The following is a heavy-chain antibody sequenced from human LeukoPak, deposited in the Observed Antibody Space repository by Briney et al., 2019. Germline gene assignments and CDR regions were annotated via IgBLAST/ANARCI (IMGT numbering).Heavy chain of an antibody. D-gene: IGHD1-26*01. CDR3: ASGSYYSLDF. J-gene: IGHJ4*02. CDR2: IYNSGSTNYNPPLT. CDR1: SGSISGYY. V-gene: IGHV4-59*01. Sequence: PSETLSLTCTVSSGSISGYYWSRIRQPPGKGLEWIGYIYNSGSTNYNPPLTNYNPSLKSRVTITLDMPKNQFSLKLTSVTAADTAVYYCASGSYYSLDFWGQGTLVTVSS.